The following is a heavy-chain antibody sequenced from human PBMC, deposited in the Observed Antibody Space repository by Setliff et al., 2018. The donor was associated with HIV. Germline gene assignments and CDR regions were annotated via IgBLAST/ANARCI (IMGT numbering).Heavy chain of an antibody. V-gene: IGHV1-2*06. CDR3: AREGSGWYKYYYYYMDV. CDR2: INPNSGGT. J-gene: IGHJ6*03. Sequence: ASVKVSCNASGYTFTGYFIHWVRQAPGQGLEWMGRINPNSGGTNYAQKFQGRVTMTRDTSISTAYMELSRLRSYDTAVYYCAREGSGWYKYYYYYMDVWGKGTTVTVSS. CDR1: GYTFTGYF. D-gene: IGHD6-19*01.